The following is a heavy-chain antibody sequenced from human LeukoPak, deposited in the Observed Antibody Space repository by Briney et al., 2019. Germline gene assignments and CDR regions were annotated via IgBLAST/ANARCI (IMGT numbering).Heavy chain of an antibody. D-gene: IGHD1-7*01. CDR2: ISQSGST. J-gene: IGHJ4*02. CDR1: GHSISRGYY. CDR3: ARGSITGTTEIFY. Sequence: PSETLSLTCSVSGHSISRGYYWGWVRQPPGKGLEWIGSISQSGSTYYRPSLRSRVTISVDTSKNQISLKLSFVTAADTAVYYCARGSITGTTEIFYWGQGTLVTVSS. V-gene: IGHV4-38-2*02.